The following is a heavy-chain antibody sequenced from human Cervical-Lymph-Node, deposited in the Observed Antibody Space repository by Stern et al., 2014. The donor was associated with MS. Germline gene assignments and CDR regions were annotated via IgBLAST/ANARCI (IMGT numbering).Heavy chain of an antibody. D-gene: IGHD5-12*01. CDR3: AKSSGYDFGTYYFDY. Sequence: EVQLEESGGGLVQPGGSLRLSCAVSGFTFSSYAISWVRQAPGKGLEWVSAIRGSGGSRYYADSVKGRFTISRDNSRNTLYLQMNSLRAEDTAVYYCAKSSGYDFGTYYFDYWGQGTLVTVSS. V-gene: IGHV3-23*04. CDR1: GFTFSSYA. CDR2: IRGSGGSR. J-gene: IGHJ4*02.